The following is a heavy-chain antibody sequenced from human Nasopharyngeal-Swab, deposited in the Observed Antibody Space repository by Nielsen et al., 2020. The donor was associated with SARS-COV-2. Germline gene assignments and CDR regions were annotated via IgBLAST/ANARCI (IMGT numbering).Heavy chain of an antibody. CDR2: IYYSGST. CDR3: ARHFVVVAATAEGYFDY. V-gene: IGHV4-39*01. J-gene: IGHJ4*02. Sequence: SETLSLTCTVSGGSISSSSYYWGWIRQPPGKGREWIGSIYYSGSTNHNPSLKSRVTISVDTSKNQFSLKLSSVTAADTAVYYCARHFVVVAATAEGYFDYWGQGTLVTVSS. CDR1: GGSISSSSYY. D-gene: IGHD2-15*01.